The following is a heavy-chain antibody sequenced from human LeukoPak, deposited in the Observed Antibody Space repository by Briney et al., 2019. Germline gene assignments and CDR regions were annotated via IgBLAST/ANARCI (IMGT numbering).Heavy chain of an antibody. CDR2: IYTSGST. CDR1: GGSISSGSYF. D-gene: IGHD2-21*02. V-gene: IGHV4-61*02. CDR3: AAVGVTHWFDP. J-gene: IGHJ5*02. Sequence: SETLSLTCTVSGGSISSGSYFWTWIRQPAGKGLEWIGRIYTSGSTNYNPSLKSRVTMSVDTSKNQFSLKLSSVTAADTAVYYCAAVGVTHWFDPWGQGTLVTVSS.